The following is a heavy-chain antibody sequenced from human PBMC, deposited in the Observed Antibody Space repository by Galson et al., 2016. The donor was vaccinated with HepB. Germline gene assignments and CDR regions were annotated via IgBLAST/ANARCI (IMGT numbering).Heavy chain of an antibody. J-gene: IGHJ6*03. CDR3: AISDPYYYYYMDV. V-gene: IGHV1-69*10. Sequence: SVKVSCKASGYTFTSYAINWVRQAPGQGLEWMGGIIPFLGVPNYAQNFQGRVTITADISTSTAYMELSSLRSEDTAMYYCAISDPYYYYYMDVWGKGTTVTVSS. CDR1: GYTFTSYA. CDR2: IIPFLGVP.